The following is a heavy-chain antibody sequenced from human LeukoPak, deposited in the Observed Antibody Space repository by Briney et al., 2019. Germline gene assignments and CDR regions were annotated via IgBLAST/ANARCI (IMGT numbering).Heavy chain of an antibody. CDR3: AKVYYDSSGYLYYFDY. V-gene: IGHV3-30*02. CDR1: GFSFSSYG. Sequence: GGPLRLSCAGSGFSFSSYGMLGVREAPGRGGEGWAFIRSDGSNKYYADSVKGRFTISRDNSKTTLYLQMNSLRAEDTAVYYCAKVYYDSSGYLYYFDYWGQGTLVTVSS. D-gene: IGHD3-22*01. J-gene: IGHJ4*02. CDR2: IRSDGSNK.